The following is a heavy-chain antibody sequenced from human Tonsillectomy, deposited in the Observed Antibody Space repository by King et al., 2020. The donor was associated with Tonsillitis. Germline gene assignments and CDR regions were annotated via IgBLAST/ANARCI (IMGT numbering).Heavy chain of an antibody. CDR3: AKAARSYLWSRYYHAGRGDGVYVMDV. V-gene: IGHV3-30*18. CDR1: GFTFSSHG. D-gene: IGHD3-3*01. J-gene: IGHJ6*02. Sequence: VQLVESGGGVVQPGRSLRLSCAASGFTFSSHGMHWVRQAPGKGLEWVAVTSYDGSNKYYAESVKGRLTISRDNYKNTLYLQMNSLRVEDTAVYYCAKAARSYLWSRYYHAGRGDGVYVMDVWGQGTTVTVSS. CDR2: TSYDGSNK.